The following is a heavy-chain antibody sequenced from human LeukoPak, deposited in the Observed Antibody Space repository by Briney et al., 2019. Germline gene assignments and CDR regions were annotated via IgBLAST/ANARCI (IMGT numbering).Heavy chain of an antibody. CDR2: INYDGTSI. D-gene: IGHD6-13*01. Sequence: GGSLRLSCTASGFTFSSIWMHWVRQVRGKGPVWVSRINYDGTSISYAKSVKGRFTTSRDNAKNTLYLQMNSLRAEDTAVYHCARGLSDSWFYFASWGQGTLVTVSS. V-gene: IGHV3-74*01. CDR3: ARGLSDSWFYFAS. J-gene: IGHJ4*02. CDR1: GFTFSSIW.